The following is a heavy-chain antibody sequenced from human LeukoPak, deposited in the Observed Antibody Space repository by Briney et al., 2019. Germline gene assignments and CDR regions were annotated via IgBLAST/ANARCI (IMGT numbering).Heavy chain of an antibody. V-gene: IGHV1-18*01. J-gene: IGHJ3*02. CDR1: GYTLTELS. Sequence: ASVKVSCKVSGYTLTELSMHWVRQAPGQGLEWMGWISAYNGNTNYAQKLQGRVTMTTDTSTSTAYMELRSLRSDDTAVYYCARVTGRGIVVVPAAILGAFDIWGQGTMVTVSS. CDR2: ISAYNGNT. CDR3: ARVTGRGIVVVPAAILGAFDI. D-gene: IGHD2-2*02.